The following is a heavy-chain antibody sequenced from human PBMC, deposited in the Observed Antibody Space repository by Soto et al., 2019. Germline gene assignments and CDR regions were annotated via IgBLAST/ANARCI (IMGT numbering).Heavy chain of an antibody. J-gene: IGHJ5*02. Sequence: GGSLRLSCAASGFTFSSYGMHWVRQAPGKGLEWVAVISYDGSNKYYADSVKGRFTISRDNSKNTLYLQMNSLRAEDTALYYCAKDHEYPGIAARYNWFDPWGQGTLVTVSS. D-gene: IGHD6-6*01. CDR3: AKDHEYPGIAARYNWFDP. CDR1: GFTFSSYG. V-gene: IGHV3-30*18. CDR2: ISYDGSNK.